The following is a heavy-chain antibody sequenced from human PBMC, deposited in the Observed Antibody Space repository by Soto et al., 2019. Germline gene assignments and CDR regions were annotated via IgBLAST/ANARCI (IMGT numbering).Heavy chain of an antibody. CDR2: IIPIFGTA. J-gene: IGHJ6*02. CDR3: ARLSPRSIAARPDFSCRGYYGCYYYYGMDV. Sequence: ASVKVSCKASGGTFSSYAISWVRQAPGQGLEWMGGIIPIFGTANYAQKFQGRVTITADESTSTAYMELSSLRSEDTAVYYCARLSPRSIAARPDFSCRGYYGCYYYYGMDVWGQGTTVTVSS. CDR1: GGTFSSYA. D-gene: IGHD6-6*01. V-gene: IGHV1-69*13.